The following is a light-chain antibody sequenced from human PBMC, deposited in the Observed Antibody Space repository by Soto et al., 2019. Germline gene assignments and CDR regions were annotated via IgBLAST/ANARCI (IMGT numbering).Light chain of an antibody. Sequence: QSALNQPPSASGSPGQSVAISCSGTSSDVGGYNYVSWYQQHPGKAPKLMIYDVNKRPSGVPDRFSGSKSGNTASLTVSGLQAEDEADYYCISYAGSNKPAFGGGTKLTVL. V-gene: IGLV2-8*01. CDR1: SSDVGGYNY. J-gene: IGLJ2*01. CDR3: ISYAGSNKPA. CDR2: DVN.